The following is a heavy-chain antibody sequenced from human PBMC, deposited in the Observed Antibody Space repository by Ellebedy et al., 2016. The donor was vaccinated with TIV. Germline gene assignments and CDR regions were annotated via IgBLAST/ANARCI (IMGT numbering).Heavy chain of an antibody. Sequence: ASVKVSXXASGYTFINYDITWERQAPGQGLEWMGGISVYTGDTNYAQKVQGRVTMTTDASTSTAYMELRSLRSDDTAVYYCTRDLYSDSGSPSDIWGQGTLVTVSS. CDR3: TRDLYSDSGSPSDI. CDR2: ISVYTGDT. V-gene: IGHV1-18*01. J-gene: IGHJ4*02. D-gene: IGHD4-11*01. CDR1: GYTFINYD.